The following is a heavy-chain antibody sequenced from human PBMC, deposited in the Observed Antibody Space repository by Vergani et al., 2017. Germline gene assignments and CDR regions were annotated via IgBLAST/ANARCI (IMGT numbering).Heavy chain of an antibody. CDR3: AKGDDYVWGSYRPPSAFDI. CDR2: IWYDGSNK. J-gene: IGHJ3*02. V-gene: IGHV3-33*06. CDR1: GFTFSSYG. D-gene: IGHD3-16*02. Sequence: QVQLVESGGGVVQPGRSLRLSCAASGFTFSSYGMHWVRQAPGKGLEWVAVIWYDGSNKYYADSVKGRFTISRDNSKNTLYLQMNSLRAEETAVYYCAKGDDYVWGSYRPPSAFDIWGQGTMGTVSA.